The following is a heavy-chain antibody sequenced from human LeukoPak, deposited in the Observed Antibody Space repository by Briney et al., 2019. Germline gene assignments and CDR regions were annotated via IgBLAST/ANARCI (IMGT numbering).Heavy chain of an antibody. CDR3: ARAVAGPHYYYGMDV. CDR2: ISYDGSNK. Sequence: PGRSLRLSCAASGFTFSSYGMHWVRQAPGKGLEWVAVISYDGSNKYYADSVKGRFTISRDNSKNTLYLQMNSLRAEDTAVYYCARAVAGPHYYYGMDVWGQGTTVTVSS. CDR1: GFTFSSYG. V-gene: IGHV3-30*03. D-gene: IGHD6-19*01. J-gene: IGHJ6*02.